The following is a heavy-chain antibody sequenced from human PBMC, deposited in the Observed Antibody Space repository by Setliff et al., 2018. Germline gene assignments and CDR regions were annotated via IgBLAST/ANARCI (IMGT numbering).Heavy chain of an antibody. CDR3: ATSGFCSAGSCYSFDD. J-gene: IGHJ4*02. V-gene: IGHV4-34*01. CDR1: GGGGSFGAYS. D-gene: IGHD6-19*01. CDR2: IRPRGST. Sequence: SETLSHICCVSGGGGSFGAYSWSWIRQPPGQGLEWIGVIRPRGSTIYNPSLSSQVTMSVDTANHRFTLNLTSVTAADTAVYYCATSGFCSAGSCYSFDDWGQGALVTVSS.